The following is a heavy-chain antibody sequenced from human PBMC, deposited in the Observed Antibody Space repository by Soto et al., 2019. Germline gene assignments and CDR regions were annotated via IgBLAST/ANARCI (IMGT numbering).Heavy chain of an antibody. V-gene: IGHV3-30-3*01. CDR1: GLATSDHT. Sequence: GGSVLHTCRASGLATSDHTIHWVRQAPGMGLEWVALLSSDGSSKYFAAPVKGRFTISRDDSKNTLYLQMNSLKTEDTAVYYCTTTSSGGPYYYYDMDVWGQGNTVNVS. J-gene: IGHJ6*02. CDR3: TTTSSGGPYYYYDMDV. D-gene: IGHD1-26*01. CDR2: LSSDGSSK.